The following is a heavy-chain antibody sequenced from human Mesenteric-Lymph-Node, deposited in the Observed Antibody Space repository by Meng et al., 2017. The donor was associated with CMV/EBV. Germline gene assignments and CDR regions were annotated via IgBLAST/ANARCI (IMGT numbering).Heavy chain of an antibody. V-gene: IGHV3-21*01. Sequence: GESLKISCAGSGFTFRTYSMNWVRQAPGKGLEWVSSISSASSYIYYADSVKGRFTISRDNAKTSLYLQMNSLRAEDTAVYYCARGAARPGSYDSSGSHGWFDPWGQGTLVTVSS. D-gene: IGHD3-22*01. J-gene: IGHJ5*02. CDR1: GFTFRTYS. CDR2: ISSASSYI. CDR3: ARGAARPGSYDSSGSHGWFDP.